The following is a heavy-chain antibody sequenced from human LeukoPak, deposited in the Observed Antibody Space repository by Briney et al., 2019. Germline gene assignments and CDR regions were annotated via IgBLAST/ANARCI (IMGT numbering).Heavy chain of an antibody. J-gene: IGHJ3*02. D-gene: IGHD6-25*01. Sequence: ASETLSLTCTVSGGSISSYYWSWTRQPPGKGLEWIGYIYYSGSTNYNPSLKSRVTISVDTSKNQFSLKLSSVTAADTAVYYCARAKGAARAFDIWGQGTMVTVSS. CDR2: IYYSGST. CDR3: ARAKGAARAFDI. CDR1: GGSISSYY. V-gene: IGHV4-59*01.